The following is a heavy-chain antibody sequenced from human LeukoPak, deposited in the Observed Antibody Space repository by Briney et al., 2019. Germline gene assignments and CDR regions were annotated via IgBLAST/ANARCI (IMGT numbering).Heavy chain of an antibody. CDR3: AREVTSSQYSSSWYPGALGYFYL. CDR2: IWYDGSNK. CDR1: GITFSSYG. D-gene: IGHD6-13*01. Sequence: SGGSLRLSCAASGITFSSYGMHWVRQAPGKGLEWVAVIWYDGSNKYYADSVKGRFTISRDNSKNTLYLQMNSLRAEDTAVYYCAREVTSSQYSSSWYPGALGYFYLWGRGTLVTVSS. V-gene: IGHV3-33*08. J-gene: IGHJ2*01.